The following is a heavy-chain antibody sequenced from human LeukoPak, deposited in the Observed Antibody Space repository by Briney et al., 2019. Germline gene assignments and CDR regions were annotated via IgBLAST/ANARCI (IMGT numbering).Heavy chain of an antibody. J-gene: IGHJ4*02. CDR2: ISSSGSTM. V-gene: IGHV3-48*03. D-gene: IGHD2-21*02. Sequence: GGSLRLSCAASGFTFSSYEMNWLRQAPGKGLEWVSYISSSGSTMYYADSVKGRFTISRDNAKNSLYLQMNSLRAEDTAVYYCARTAPPRYWGQGTLVTVSS. CDR3: ARTAPPRY. CDR1: GFTFSSYE.